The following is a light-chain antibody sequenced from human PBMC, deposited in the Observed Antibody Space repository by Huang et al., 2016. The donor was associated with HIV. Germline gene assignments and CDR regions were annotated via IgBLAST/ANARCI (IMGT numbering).Light chain of an antibody. CDR1: QDINTY. Sequence: AIRITQSPSSLSASTVDKVSITCRASQDINTYLAWYQQKPWKPPSRLISATSTLQSGVPSRFSGSGSGTDFTLTITHLQSEDFATYYCQQYYSFPLTFGQGSQVEV. J-gene: IGKJ1*01. CDR3: QQYYSFPLT. V-gene: IGKV1-8*01. CDR2: ATS.